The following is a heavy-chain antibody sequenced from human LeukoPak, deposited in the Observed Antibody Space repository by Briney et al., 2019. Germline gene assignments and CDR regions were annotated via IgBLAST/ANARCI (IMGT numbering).Heavy chain of an antibody. V-gene: IGHV4-4*02. CDR3: ARDSTVEDYYYGMDV. CDR1: GGSISSNNW. D-gene: IGHD1-1*01. CDR2: IYHSGST. Sequence: PSGTLSLTCAVSGGSISSNNWWWSWVRQPPGKGLEWIGEIYHSGSTNYNPSLKSRVTISVDKSKNQFSLKLSSVTAADTAVYYCARDSTVEDYYYGMDVWGQGTTVTVSS. J-gene: IGHJ6*02.